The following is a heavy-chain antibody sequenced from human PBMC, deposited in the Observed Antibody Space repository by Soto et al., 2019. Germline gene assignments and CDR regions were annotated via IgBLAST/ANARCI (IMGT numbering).Heavy chain of an antibody. Sequence: GESLNISCKGSGYSFTSYWIGWVRQMPGKGLGWMGIIYPGDSDTRYSPSFQGQVTISADKSISTAYLQWSSLKASDTAMYYCASLPGDTYYYDSSGYWSFDYWGQGTLVTVSS. CDR3: ASLPGDTYYYDSSGYWSFDY. D-gene: IGHD3-22*01. CDR2: IYPGDSDT. V-gene: IGHV5-51*01. CDR1: GYSFTSYW. J-gene: IGHJ4*02.